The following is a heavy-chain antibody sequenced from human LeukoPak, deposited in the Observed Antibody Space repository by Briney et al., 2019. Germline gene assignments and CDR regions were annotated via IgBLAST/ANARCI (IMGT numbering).Heavy chain of an antibody. V-gene: IGHV3-74*01. CDR2: IDPHGTTI. D-gene: IGHD3-16*01. CDR1: GFTLSNYW. CDR3: ARDFGGSRDY. Sequence: PGGSLRLSCAASGFTLSNYWMHWVRQAPGMGLVWVSRIDPHGTTINYADSVNGRFTISRDNAKNMLYLQMNSLRAEDTAVYYCARDFGGSRDYWGQGTLVTVSS. J-gene: IGHJ4*02.